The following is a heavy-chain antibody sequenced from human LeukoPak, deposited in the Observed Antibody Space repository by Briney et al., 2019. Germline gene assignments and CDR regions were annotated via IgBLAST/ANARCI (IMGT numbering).Heavy chain of an antibody. CDR3: ARHSPYGTFDL. CDR2: IYHSGST. Sequence: SETLSLTCAVSGYSISSGYYWGWIRQPPGKGLEWIGSIYHSGSTYYNPSLKSRVTISVDTSKNQFSLKLSSVTAADTAVYYCARHSPYGTFDLWGRGTLVTVSS. J-gene: IGHJ2*01. CDR1: GYSISSGYY. D-gene: IGHD1-14*01. V-gene: IGHV4-38-2*01.